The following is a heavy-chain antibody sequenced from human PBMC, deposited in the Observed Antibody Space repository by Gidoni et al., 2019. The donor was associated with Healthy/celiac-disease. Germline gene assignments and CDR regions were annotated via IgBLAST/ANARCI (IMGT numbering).Heavy chain of an antibody. CDR2: ISYDGRNK. D-gene: IGHD2-2*01. V-gene: IGHV3-30*04. CDR1: GFPFSSYA. J-gene: IGHJ4*02. Sequence: QVQLVESGGGVVQPGRSLRLSCAASGFPFSSYAMHWVRQAPAKGLEWVAVISYDGRNKYYADSVKGRFTISRDNSKNTLYLQMNSLRAEDTAVYYCARIIVVVPAANPFDYWGQGTLVTVSS. CDR3: ARIIVVVPAANPFDY.